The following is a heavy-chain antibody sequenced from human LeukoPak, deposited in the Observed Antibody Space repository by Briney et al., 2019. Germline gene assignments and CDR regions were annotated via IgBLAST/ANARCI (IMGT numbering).Heavy chain of an antibody. V-gene: IGHV1-2*02. Sequence: ASVKVSCKASGYTFTGYYMHWVRQAPGQGLEWMGWINPNSGDTNYAQNFQGRVTLTRDTSITTAYMELSRLRSDDTAVYYCARDRYGNDYWGQGTLVTVSS. J-gene: IGHJ4*02. D-gene: IGHD4-17*01. CDR3: ARDRYGNDY. CDR2: INPNSGDT. CDR1: GYTFTGYY.